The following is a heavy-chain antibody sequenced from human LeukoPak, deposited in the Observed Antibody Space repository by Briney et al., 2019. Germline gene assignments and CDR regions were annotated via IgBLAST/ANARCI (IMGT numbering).Heavy chain of an antibody. CDR3: ARPNPPGDIAAAPNDAFDI. Sequence: GESLKISCKGSGYSFTSYWIGWVRQMPGKGLEWMGIIYPGDSDTRYSPSFQGQVTISADKSISTAYLQWSSLKASDTAMYYCARPNPPGDIAAAPNDAFDIWGQGTMVTVSS. CDR1: GYSFTSYW. CDR2: IYPGDSDT. D-gene: IGHD6-13*01. V-gene: IGHV5-51*01. J-gene: IGHJ3*02.